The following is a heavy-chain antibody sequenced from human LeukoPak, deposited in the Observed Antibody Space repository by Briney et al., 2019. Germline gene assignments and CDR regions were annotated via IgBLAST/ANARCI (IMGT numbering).Heavy chain of an antibody. D-gene: IGHD6-19*01. CDR2: IYYSGST. Sequence: PSETLSLTCTVSGGSISSYYWSWIRQPPGKGLEWIGYIYYSGSTNYNPSLKSRVTISVDTSKNQFSLKLSSVTAADTAVYYCARRPRSGWYGLDYWGHGTLVTVSS. J-gene: IGHJ4*01. CDR3: ARRPRSGWYGLDY. CDR1: GGSISSYY. V-gene: IGHV4-59*08.